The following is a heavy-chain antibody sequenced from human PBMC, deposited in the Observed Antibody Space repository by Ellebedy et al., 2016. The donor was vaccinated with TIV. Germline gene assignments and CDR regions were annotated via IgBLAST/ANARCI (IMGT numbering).Heavy chain of an antibody. J-gene: IGHJ3*02. V-gene: IGHV5-51*01. CDR2: IYPGDSDT. Sequence: KVSCKGSGYSFTSHWIGWVRQMPGKGLEWMGIIYPGDSDTRYSPSFQGQVTISADKSISTAYLQWGSLKASDTAMYYCARRGSSGWYGQRGAFDIWGQGTMVPVSS. CDR3: ARRGSSGWYGQRGAFDI. D-gene: IGHD6-19*01. CDR1: GYSFTSHW.